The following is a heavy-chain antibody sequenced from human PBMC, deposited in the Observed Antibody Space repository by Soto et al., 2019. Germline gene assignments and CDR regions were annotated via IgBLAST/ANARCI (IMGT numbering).Heavy chain of an antibody. V-gene: IGHV3-23*01. CDR2: ISGGGGGT. CDR1: GFTLSSYA. D-gene: IGHD2-8*01. J-gene: IGHJ4*02. CDR3: AKKKDSVFESFDY. Sequence: GGSLRLSCAASGFTLSSYAMSWVRQAPGQGLEWVSAISGGGGGTYYADSVKGRFTISRDNSKNTVYLQMDSLRAEDTAVYYCAKKKDSVFESFDYWGQGTLVNVSS.